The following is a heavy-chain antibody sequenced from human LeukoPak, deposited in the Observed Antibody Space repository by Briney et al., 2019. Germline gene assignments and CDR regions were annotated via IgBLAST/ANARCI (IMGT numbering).Heavy chain of an antibody. V-gene: IGHV1-69*05. J-gene: IGHJ4*02. Sequence: GASVKVSCRASGGTFSSYAISWVRQAPGQGLEWMGRIIPIFGTANYAQKFQGRVTITTDESTSTAYMELSSLRSEDTAVYYCASTSWYYYDSSGSQGHFDYWGQGTLVTVSS. CDR3: ASTSWYYYDSSGSQGHFDY. CDR2: IIPIFGTA. D-gene: IGHD3-22*01. CDR1: GGTFSSYA.